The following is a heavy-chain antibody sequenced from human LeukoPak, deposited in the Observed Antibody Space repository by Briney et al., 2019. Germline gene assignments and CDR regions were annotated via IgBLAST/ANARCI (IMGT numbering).Heavy chain of an antibody. Sequence: SETLSLTCTVSGGSISSSSYYWGWIRQPPGKGLEWIGSIYYSGSTYYNPSLKSRVTISVDTSKNQFSLKLSSVTAADTAVYYCARMSPRLRTLTVTTSKGFDYWGQGTLVTVSS. CDR1: GGSISSSSYY. D-gene: IGHD4-17*01. J-gene: IGHJ4*02. V-gene: IGHV4-39*07. CDR3: ARMSPRLRTLTVTTSKGFDY. CDR2: IYYSGST.